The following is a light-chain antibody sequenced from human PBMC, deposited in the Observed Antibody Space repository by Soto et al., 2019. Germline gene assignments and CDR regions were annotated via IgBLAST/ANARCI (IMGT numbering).Light chain of an antibody. J-gene: IGLJ3*02. V-gene: IGLV1-51*01. CDR3: GTWDSSLSAGM. Sequence: ELTQSPSVSVAPGQTASITCGGNNIASKSVHWYQHLPGTAPKLLIYDNNKRPSGIPDRFSGSKSGTSATLGITGLQTGDEADYYCGTWDSSLSAGMFGGGTK. CDR1: NIASKS. CDR2: DNN.